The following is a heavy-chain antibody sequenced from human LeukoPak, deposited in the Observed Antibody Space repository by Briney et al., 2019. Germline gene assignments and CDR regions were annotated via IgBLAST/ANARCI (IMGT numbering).Heavy chain of an antibody. Sequence: GGSLRLSCTASGFTFTNYWMHWVRQAPGMGLVWVSRLPPDELVIIYADSVKGRFTVSRDNAKNTLYLQMNSLRAEDTAVYYGAKYYDFWSGYYRAGFDYWGQGTLVTVSS. J-gene: IGHJ4*02. D-gene: IGHD3-3*01. CDR1: GFTFTNYW. V-gene: IGHV3-74*01. CDR3: AKYYDFWSGYYRAGFDY. CDR2: LPPDELVI.